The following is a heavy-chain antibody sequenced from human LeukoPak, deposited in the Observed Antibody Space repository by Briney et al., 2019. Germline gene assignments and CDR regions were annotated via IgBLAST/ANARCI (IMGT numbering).Heavy chain of an antibody. CDR2: ISSSSYI. CDR1: GFTFSSYS. CDR3: ARVSGGYCSSTSCSRSRYYYYMDV. J-gene: IGHJ6*03. V-gene: IGHV3-21*01. Sequence: GGSLRLSCAASGFTFSSYSMNWVRQAPGKGLEWVSSISSSSYIYYADSVKGRFTISRDNAKNSLYLQMNSLRAEDTAVYYCARVSGGYCSSTSCSRSRYYYYMDVWGKGTTVTVSS. D-gene: IGHD2-2*01.